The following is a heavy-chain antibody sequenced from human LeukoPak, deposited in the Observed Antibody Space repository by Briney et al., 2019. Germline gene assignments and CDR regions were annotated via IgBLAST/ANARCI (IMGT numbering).Heavy chain of an antibody. CDR3: AKSGYNRFDY. V-gene: IGHV3-23*01. CDR1: GFTFSSYS. CDR2: VSGSGRGENT. Sequence: GGSLRLSCAASGFTFSSYSMNWVRQAPGKGLEWVSNVSGSGRGENTYYADSVKGRFTISRDNSKNTLILQMNSLRAEDTAVYYCAKSGYNRFDYWGQGILVTVSS. J-gene: IGHJ4*02. D-gene: IGHD5-24*01.